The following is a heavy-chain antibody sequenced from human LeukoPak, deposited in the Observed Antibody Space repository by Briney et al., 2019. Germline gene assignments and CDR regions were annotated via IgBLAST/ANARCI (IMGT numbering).Heavy chain of an antibody. CDR3: ARVRITIFGVVIAPLDY. Sequence: ASVKVSCKASGYTFTSYDINWVRQATGQGLEWMGWMNPNSGNTGYAQKFQGRVTITRNTSIGTAYMELSSLRSEDTAVYYCARVRITIFGVVIAPLDYWGQGTLVTVSS. J-gene: IGHJ4*02. D-gene: IGHD3-3*01. CDR1: GYTFTSYD. CDR2: MNPNSGNT. V-gene: IGHV1-8*03.